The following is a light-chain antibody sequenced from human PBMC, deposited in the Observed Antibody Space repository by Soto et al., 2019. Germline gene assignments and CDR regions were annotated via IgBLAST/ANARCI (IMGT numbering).Light chain of an antibody. Sequence: QCALTQPASVSGSPGQSITISCTGTSSDVGGYNYVSWYQQHPGKAPKLMIYDVSNRPSGVSNRFSGSKSGNTASLTISGLQAEDEADYYCSSYTGSSTLGVFGGGTKLTVL. CDR3: SSYTGSSTLGV. J-gene: IGLJ3*02. CDR1: SSDVGGYNY. CDR2: DVS. V-gene: IGLV2-14*03.